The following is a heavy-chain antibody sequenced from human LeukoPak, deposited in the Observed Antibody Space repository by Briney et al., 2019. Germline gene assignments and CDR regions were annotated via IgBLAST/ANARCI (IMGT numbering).Heavy chain of an antibody. Sequence: PSESLSLTCTVSGGSISSYYWSWIRQPPGKGLEWIGYIYYSGSTNYNPSLKSRVTISVDTSKNQFSLKLSSVTAADTAVYYCARMTWGNWFDPWGQGTLVTVSS. CDR1: GGSISSYY. J-gene: IGHJ5*02. CDR2: IYYSGST. D-gene: IGHD7-27*01. V-gene: IGHV4-59*01. CDR3: ARMTWGNWFDP.